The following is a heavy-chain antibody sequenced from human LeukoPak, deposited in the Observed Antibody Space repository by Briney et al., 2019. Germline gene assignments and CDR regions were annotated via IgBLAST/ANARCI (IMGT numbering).Heavy chain of an antibody. Sequence: GGSLRLSCAASGFIVSSNYMSWVRQAPGKGLEWVSVIYTGGSTYYADSVKGRFTISRDNSKNTLYLQMNSLRAEDTAVYYCAKLQGQWLPAFDIWGQGTMVTVSS. D-gene: IGHD3-22*01. J-gene: IGHJ3*02. CDR2: IYTGGST. CDR1: GFIVSSNY. V-gene: IGHV3-53*01. CDR3: AKLQGQWLPAFDI.